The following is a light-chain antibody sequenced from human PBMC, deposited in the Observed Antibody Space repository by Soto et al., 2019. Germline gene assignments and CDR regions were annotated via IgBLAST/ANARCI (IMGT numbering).Light chain of an antibody. CDR3: QSYDSSLSGVV. J-gene: IGLJ2*01. V-gene: IGLV1-40*01. Sequence: QSVLTQPPSVSGAPGQRVTISCTGSSSNIGAGYDVHWYQQLPETAPKLLIYGNINRPSGVPDRFSGSKSGTSASLAITGLQAEDEADYYCQSYDSSLSGVVFGGGTQLTVL. CDR1: SSNIGAGYD. CDR2: GNI.